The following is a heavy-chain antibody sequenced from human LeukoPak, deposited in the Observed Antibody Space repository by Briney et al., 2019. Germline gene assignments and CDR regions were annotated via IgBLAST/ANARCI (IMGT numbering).Heavy chain of an antibody. Sequence: GDSLRLSCAASGFTFSSYSMNWVRQAPGKGLEWVSSISSSSSYIYYADSGKGRFTISRDNAKNSLYLQMNSLRAEDTAVYYCARVPGPYYYDSSGYYSVRLVDCWGQGTLVTVSS. J-gene: IGHJ4*02. CDR1: GFTFSSYS. CDR3: ARVPGPYYYDSSGYYSVRLVDC. V-gene: IGHV3-21*01. D-gene: IGHD3-22*01. CDR2: ISSSSSYI.